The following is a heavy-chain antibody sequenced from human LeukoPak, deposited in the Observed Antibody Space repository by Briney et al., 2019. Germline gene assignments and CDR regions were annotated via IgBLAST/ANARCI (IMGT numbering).Heavy chain of an antibody. V-gene: IGHV3-66*01. J-gene: IGHJ4*02. CDR3: ARMLTASLDY. Sequence: GGSLRLSCAASGFTVSSNYMSWVRQAPGKGLEWVSVIYSGGSTYYADSVKGRFTISRDNSKNTLYLQMNSLRAEDTAVYFCARMLTASLDYWGQGTLVTVSS. CDR2: IYSGGST. CDR1: GFTVSSNY. D-gene: IGHD2-21*02.